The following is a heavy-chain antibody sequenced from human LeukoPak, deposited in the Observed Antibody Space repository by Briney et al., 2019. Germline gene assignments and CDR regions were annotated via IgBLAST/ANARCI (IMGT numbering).Heavy chain of an antibody. D-gene: IGHD4-11*01. J-gene: IGHJ5*02. CDR3: AREMTTVNWFDP. V-gene: IGHV4-4*07. Sequence: SETLSLTCSVSGGSISSYYWSWIRQPAAKGLEWGGRINTSGSTNYNPSLERQVTISVDTTKNHLYLQLTSVNAAATAVYYCAREMTTVNWFDPWGQGTMVTVAS. CDR1: GGSISSYY. CDR2: INTSGST.